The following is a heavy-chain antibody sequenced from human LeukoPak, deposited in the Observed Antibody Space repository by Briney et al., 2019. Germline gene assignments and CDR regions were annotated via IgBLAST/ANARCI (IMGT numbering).Heavy chain of an antibody. CDR3: ARARRSWDAFDI. Sequence: PSQTLSLTCTVSGGSISSGGYYWSWIRHHPGKGLEWIGEINHSGSTNYNPSLKSRVTISVDTSKNQFSLKLSSVTAADTAVYYCARARRSWDAFDIWGQGTMVTVSS. CDR1: GGSISSGGYY. CDR2: INHSGST. D-gene: IGHD1-26*01. V-gene: IGHV4-31*03. J-gene: IGHJ3*02.